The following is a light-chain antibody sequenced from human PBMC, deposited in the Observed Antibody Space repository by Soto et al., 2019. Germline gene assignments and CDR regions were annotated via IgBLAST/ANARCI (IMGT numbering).Light chain of an antibody. J-gene: IGKJ1*01. V-gene: IGKV3-20*01. CDR1: QIISSTY. CDR3: QQYGSSPQT. CDR2: GAS. Sequence: DIVLTQSPGTLSLSPGERATLSCRASQIISSTYLGWYQQKPGQAPRLLIYGASSRATGIPDRFSGSGSGTDFTLTISRLEPEDFAVYYCQQYGSSPQTFGQGTKVEIK.